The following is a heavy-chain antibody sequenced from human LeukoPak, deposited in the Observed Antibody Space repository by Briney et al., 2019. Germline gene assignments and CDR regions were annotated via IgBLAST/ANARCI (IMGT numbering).Heavy chain of an antibody. CDR1: GFLFSAHN. CDR3: AREGGYQYYYAMDV. V-gene: IGHV3-21*01. D-gene: IGHD3-16*01. Sequence: PGGSLRLSCAASGFLFSAHNMIWVRQAPGKGLEWVSSISSSSTYIYYGDSVKGRFTISRDNAKNSLYLQMSSLRAEDAAVYYCAREGGYQYYYAMDVWGQGTTVTVSS. J-gene: IGHJ6*02. CDR2: ISSSSTYI.